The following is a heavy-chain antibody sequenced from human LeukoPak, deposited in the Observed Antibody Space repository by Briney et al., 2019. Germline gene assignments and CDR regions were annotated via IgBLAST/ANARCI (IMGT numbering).Heavy chain of an antibody. CDR1: GFTFSSYA. D-gene: IGHD4-11*01. Sequence: GGSLRLSCAASGFTFSSYAMRWVRQAPGKGLEWASSISSNGHRTYYADSVKGRFTISRDTSKNTLYLQMNSLRAEDTALYYCARVDNSDSGSYFDYWGQGTLVTVSS. J-gene: IGHJ4*02. CDR2: ISSNGHRT. CDR3: ARVDNSDSGSYFDY. V-gene: IGHV3-23*01.